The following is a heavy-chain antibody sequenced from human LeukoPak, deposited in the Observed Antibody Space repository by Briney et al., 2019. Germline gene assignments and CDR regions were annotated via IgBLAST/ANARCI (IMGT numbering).Heavy chain of an antibody. CDR1: GFTFDDYG. CDR3: AKDICGGDCYPHGGY. Sequence: GGSLRLSCAASGFTFDDYGMHWVRQVPGKGLEWVAFIPYDGSNKYYADSLKGRFTISRDNSKNTLYLQMNSLRAEDTAIYYCAKDICGGDCYPHGGYWGQGTLVTVSS. J-gene: IGHJ4*02. D-gene: IGHD2-21*01. CDR2: IPYDGSNK. V-gene: IGHV3-30*02.